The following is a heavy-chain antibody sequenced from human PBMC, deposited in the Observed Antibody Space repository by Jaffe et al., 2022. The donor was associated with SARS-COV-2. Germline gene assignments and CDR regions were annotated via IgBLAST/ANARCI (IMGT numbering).Heavy chain of an antibody. V-gene: IGHV3-9*01. Sequence: EVQLVESGGALVQPGRSLRLSCAGSGFTFDDYAMHWVRQAPGKGLEWVSGISWNSGTIGYADSVKGRFTISRDNAKNSLSLQMSSLRAEDTALYYCVKDIAGYGDNGFGYWGQGTLVTVSS. CDR2: ISWNSGTI. D-gene: IGHD4-17*01. CDR3: VKDIAGYGDNGFGY. CDR1: GFTFDDYA. J-gene: IGHJ4*02.